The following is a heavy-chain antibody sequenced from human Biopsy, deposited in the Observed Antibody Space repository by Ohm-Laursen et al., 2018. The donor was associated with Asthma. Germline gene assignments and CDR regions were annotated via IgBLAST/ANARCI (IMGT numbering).Heavy chain of an antibody. CDR2: INPNSGGT. Sequence: ATVKISCKVSGYTFIGCHIHWMRQAPGQGLEWMGRINPNSGGTNYAQKFQGRVTMTRDTSISTTYMEVSRLRSDDTAVYYCARGQKSAGDRWFDPWGQGTLVTVSS. D-gene: IGHD6-13*01. V-gene: IGHV1-2*06. J-gene: IGHJ5*02. CDR1: GYTFIGCH. CDR3: ARGQKSAGDRWFDP.